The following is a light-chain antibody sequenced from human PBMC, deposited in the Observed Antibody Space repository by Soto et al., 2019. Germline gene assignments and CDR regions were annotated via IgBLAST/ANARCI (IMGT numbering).Light chain of an antibody. V-gene: IGKV1-39*01. CDR1: QTIRSP. J-gene: IGKJ4*01. CDR2: ATS. CDR3: QQTYRTPLT. Sequence: DIQMTQFQSSLSASVGDRVTITCRASQTIRSPLNWYQQKPGEAPKIVIYATSTLQSGVPSRFNGSVSGTDFTLSISSLQPEDFATYYCQQTYRTPLTFGGGTKV.